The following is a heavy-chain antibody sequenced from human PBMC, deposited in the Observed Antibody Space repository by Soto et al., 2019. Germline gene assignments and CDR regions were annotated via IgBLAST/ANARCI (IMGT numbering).Heavy chain of an antibody. J-gene: IGHJ6*03. Sequence: EVQLLESGGGLVQPGGSLRLSCAASGFTFSNFGMSWVRQAPGKGLEWVSAISGSGGATYYAAAVKGRFTISRDNCKNTLYRHMGSLRAEDTAVYYCATGYCSSASCYFYSYMDVWGRGTTVTVSS. CDR1: GFTFSNFG. CDR3: ATGYCSSASCYFYSYMDV. D-gene: IGHD2-2*01. CDR2: ISGSGGAT. V-gene: IGHV3-23*01.